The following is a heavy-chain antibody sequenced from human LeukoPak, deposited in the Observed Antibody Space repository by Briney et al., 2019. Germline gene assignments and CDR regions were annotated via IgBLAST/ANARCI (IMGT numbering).Heavy chain of an antibody. CDR2: ISAYNGST. CDR1: GYTFTSYG. Sequence: ASVKVSCKASGYTFTSYGISWVRQAPGHGLEWMGWISAYNGSTKYAQKLQGRATMTTDTSTSTAYMELRSLRSDDTAVYYCARNDYADLTASDYWGQGTLVTVSS. CDR3: ARNDYADLTASDY. J-gene: IGHJ4*02. V-gene: IGHV1-18*01. D-gene: IGHD4-17*01.